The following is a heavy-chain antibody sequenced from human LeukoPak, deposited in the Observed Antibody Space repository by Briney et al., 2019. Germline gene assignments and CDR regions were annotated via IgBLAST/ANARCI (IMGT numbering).Heavy chain of an antibody. J-gene: IGHJ4*02. Sequence: GASVKVSCKASGYTFTGYYMHWVRQAPGQGLEWMGWINPNSGGTNYAQKFQGRVTMTRDTSISTAYMELSRLRSDDTAVYYCARAGHSSSWYPYDYWGQGTLVTVSS. CDR3: ARAGHSSSWYPYDY. CDR1: GYTFTGYY. D-gene: IGHD6-13*01. CDR2: INPNSGGT. V-gene: IGHV1-2*02.